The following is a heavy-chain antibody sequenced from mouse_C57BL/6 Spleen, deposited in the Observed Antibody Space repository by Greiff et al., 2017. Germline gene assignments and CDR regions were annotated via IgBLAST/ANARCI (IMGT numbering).Heavy chain of an antibody. Sequence: QVQLQQPGAELVKPGASVKLSCKASGYTFTSYWMHWVKQRPGQGLEWIGMIYPNSGTTNYNEKFKSKATLTVDKSSSTAYMQLSSLTSENYAVYYCTNYYDSSWFAYWGQGTLVTVSA. CDR3: TNYYDSSWFAY. J-gene: IGHJ3*01. D-gene: IGHD1-1*01. CDR2: IYPNSGTT. V-gene: IGHV1-64*01. CDR1: GYTFTSYW.